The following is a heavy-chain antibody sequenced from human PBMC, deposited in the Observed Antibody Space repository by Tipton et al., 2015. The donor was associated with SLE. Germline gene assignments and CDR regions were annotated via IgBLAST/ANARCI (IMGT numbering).Heavy chain of an antibody. Sequence: TLSLTCIVSGGSISSSSYYWGWIRQPPGKGLEWIGSIYYSGSTYYNPSLKSRVTISVDTSKNQFSLKLSSVTAADTAVYYCATWRGYDFWTGYSPYYFDYWGQGTLVTVSS. CDR3: ATWRGYDFWTGYSPYYFDY. V-gene: IGHV4-39*07. D-gene: IGHD3-3*01. CDR1: GGSISSSSYY. CDR2: IYYSGST. J-gene: IGHJ4*02.